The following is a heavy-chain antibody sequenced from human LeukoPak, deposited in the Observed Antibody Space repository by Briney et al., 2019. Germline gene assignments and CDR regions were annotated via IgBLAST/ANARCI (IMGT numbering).Heavy chain of an antibody. CDR2: IVVDSAKT. D-gene: IGHD3-22*01. CDR1: GFTFSTDT. J-gene: IGHJ5*02. Sequence: SAKVSCKASGFTFSTDTIQWVRQARGQRPEWIGWIVVDSAKTNYAQTFQQRVTITRDMSTSTVYMELTSLTSEDTAVYYCAAGAADYYDSSLNWFDPWGQGTLVTVSS. V-gene: IGHV1-58*02. CDR3: AAGAADYYDSSLNWFDP.